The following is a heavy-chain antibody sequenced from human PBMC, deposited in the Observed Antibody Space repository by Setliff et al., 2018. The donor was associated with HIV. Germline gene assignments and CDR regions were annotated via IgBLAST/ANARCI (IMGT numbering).Heavy chain of an antibody. V-gene: IGHV3-11*01. CDR2: ISSSGSTI. D-gene: IGHD3-10*02. CDR3: ARDKGPPPVVHLDY. CDR1: GFTFSDYY. J-gene: IGHJ4*02. Sequence: GSLRISCAASGFTFSDYYMSWIRQAPGKGLEWVSYISSSGSTIYYADSVKGRFTISRDNAKNSLYLQMNSLRAEDTAMYYCARDKGPPPVVHLDYWGQGTLVTVSS.